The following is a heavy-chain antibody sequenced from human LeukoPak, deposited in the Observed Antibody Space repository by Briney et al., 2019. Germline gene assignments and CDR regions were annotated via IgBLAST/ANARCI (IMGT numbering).Heavy chain of an antibody. V-gene: IGHV3-64*01. CDR1: GFTFSSYA. CDR3: AREGPSGSYYAFDY. J-gene: IGHJ4*02. CDR2: ISSNGGST. D-gene: IGHD1-26*01. Sequence: GGSLRLSCAASGFTFSSYAMHWVRQAPGKGLEYVSAISSNGGSTYYANSVKGRFTISRDNSKNTLYLQMGSLRAEDMAVYYCAREGPSGSYYAFDYWGQGTLVTVSS.